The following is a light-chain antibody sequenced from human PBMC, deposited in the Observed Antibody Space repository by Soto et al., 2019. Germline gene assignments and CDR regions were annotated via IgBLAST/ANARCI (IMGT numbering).Light chain of an antibody. CDR1: GSAVGGYNY. Sequence: QSALTQPASVSGSPGQSITISCTGTGSAVGGYNYVSCYQHHPGKAPKLMIYEASNRPSGVSNCFAGSKSGNTASLTTSARQAEDEADYYCSSYTSSSTFVFGTGTKVTVL. J-gene: IGLJ1*01. CDR2: EAS. V-gene: IGLV2-14*01. CDR3: SSYTSSSTFV.